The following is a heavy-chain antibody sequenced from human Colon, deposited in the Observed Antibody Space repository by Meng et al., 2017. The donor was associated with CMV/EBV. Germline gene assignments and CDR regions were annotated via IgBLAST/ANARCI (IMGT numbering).Heavy chain of an antibody. D-gene: IGHD6-13*01. J-gene: IGHJ5*02. CDR1: GFTVSSNY. CDR2: IYSGGST. Sequence: GESLKISCAASGFTVSSNYMSWVRQAPGKGLEWVSVIYSGGSTYYADSVKGRFTIPRDNSKNTLYLQMNSLRAEDTAVYYCARGTSAAGTTGWFDPWGQGTLVTVSS. V-gene: IGHV3-53*01. CDR3: ARGTSAAGTTGWFDP.